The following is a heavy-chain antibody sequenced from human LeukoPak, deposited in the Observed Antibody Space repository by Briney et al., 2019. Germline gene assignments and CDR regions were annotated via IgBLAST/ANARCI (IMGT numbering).Heavy chain of an antibody. Sequence: PGGSLRLSCAASGFTFSDYYMSWIRQAPGKGLEWVSYISSSGSTIYYADSVKGRFTISRDNAKNSLYLQMNSLRAEDTAVYYCARSYGSGSYYPNWFDPWGQETLVTVSS. CDR2: ISSSGSTI. CDR3: ARSYGSGSYYPNWFDP. J-gene: IGHJ5*02. D-gene: IGHD3-10*01. V-gene: IGHV3-11*01. CDR1: GFTFSDYY.